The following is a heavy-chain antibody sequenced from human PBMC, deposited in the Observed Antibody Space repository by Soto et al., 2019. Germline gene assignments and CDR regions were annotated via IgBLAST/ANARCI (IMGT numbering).Heavy chain of an antibody. J-gene: IGHJ6*02. CDR1: GFTFSSYA. CDR3: ARDSYCSGGNCYRYYYGMDV. Sequence: QVQLVESGGGVVQPGRSLRLSCAASGFTFSSYAIHWVRQAPGKGLEWVAVLSYDGNNKYYPDSVKGRFTISRDNSKNTLFLQMNSLRAEDTAVYYCARDSYCSGGNCYRYYYGMDVWGQWTTVTVSS. CDR2: LSYDGNNK. V-gene: IGHV3-30-3*01. D-gene: IGHD2-15*01.